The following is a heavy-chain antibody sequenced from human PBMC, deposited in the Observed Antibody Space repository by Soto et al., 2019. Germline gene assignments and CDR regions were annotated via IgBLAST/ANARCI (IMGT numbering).Heavy chain of an antibody. V-gene: IGHV6-1*01. CDR2: TYYRSKWYN. CDR3: ARTLVVVPAAIRGWFDP. J-gene: IGHJ5*02. D-gene: IGHD2-2*01. Sequence: QVQLQQSGPGLVKPSQTLSLTCAISGDSVSSNSAAWNWIRQSPSRGLEWLGRTYYRSKWYNDYAVSVKSRITINPDTSKNQFSLQLNSVTPEDTAVYYCARTLVVVPAAIRGWFDPWGQGTLVTVSS. CDR1: GDSVSSNSAA.